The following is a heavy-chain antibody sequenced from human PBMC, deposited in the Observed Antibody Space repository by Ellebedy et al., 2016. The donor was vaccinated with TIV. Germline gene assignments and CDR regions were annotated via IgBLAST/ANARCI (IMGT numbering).Heavy chain of an antibody. Sequence: SETLSLTXAVYGGSFSGYYWSWIRQPPGKGLEWIGEINHSGSTNYNPSLKSRVTISVDTSKNQFSLKLSSVTAADTAVYYCARGQTIRRRFDYWGQGTLVTVSS. V-gene: IGHV4-34*01. CDR1: GGSFSGYY. CDR3: ARGQTIRRRFDY. CDR2: INHSGST. J-gene: IGHJ4*02. D-gene: IGHD1-14*01.